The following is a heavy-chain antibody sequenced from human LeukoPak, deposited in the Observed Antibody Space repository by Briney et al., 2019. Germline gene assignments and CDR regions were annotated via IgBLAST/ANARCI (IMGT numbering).Heavy chain of an antibody. CDR2: IIPILGIA. CDR1: GGTFSSYT. V-gene: IGHV1-69*02. CDR3: ARGGAPPAAISVGDY. J-gene: IGHJ4*02. D-gene: IGHD2-2*01. Sequence: SVKVSCKASGGTFSSYTISWVRQAPGQGLEWMGRIIPILGIANYAQKLQGSVTITADKSTSTAYMELSSLRSEDTAVYYCARGGAPPAAISVGDYWGQGTLVTVSS.